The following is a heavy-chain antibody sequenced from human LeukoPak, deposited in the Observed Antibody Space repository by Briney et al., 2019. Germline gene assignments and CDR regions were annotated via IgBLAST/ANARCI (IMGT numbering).Heavy chain of an antibody. V-gene: IGHV3-11*04. D-gene: IGHD2-2*01. CDR1: GFTFSDYY. CDR3: TRDGEIVVVPAAMEGIGY. CDR2: ISSSGSTI. J-gene: IGHJ4*02. Sequence: GGSLRLSCAASGFTFSDYYMSWIRQAPGKGLEWVSYISSSGSTIYYADSVKGRFTISRDNAKNSLYLQMNSLRAEDTAVYYCTRDGEIVVVPAAMEGIGYWGQGTLVTVSS.